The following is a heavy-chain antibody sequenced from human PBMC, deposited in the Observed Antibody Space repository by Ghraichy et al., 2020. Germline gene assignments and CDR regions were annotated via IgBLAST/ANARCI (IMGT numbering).Heavy chain of an antibody. CDR2: MSSSADYI. Sequence: GGSLRLSCAASGFSFSSYSMNWVRQAPGKGLEWVSSMSSSADYIYYADSIKGRFTISRDNAKNSLYLQMTSLRAEDTAVYFCARGRESWLQLFYFDYWGQGALVTVSS. CDR1: GFSFSSYS. CDR3: ARGRESWLQLFYFDY. J-gene: IGHJ4*02. D-gene: IGHD5-24*01. V-gene: IGHV3-21*01.